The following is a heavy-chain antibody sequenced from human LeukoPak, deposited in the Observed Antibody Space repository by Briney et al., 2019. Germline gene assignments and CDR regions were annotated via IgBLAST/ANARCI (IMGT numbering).Heavy chain of an antibody. Sequence: SETLSLTCTVSGGSMCNDYWCWIRQPAGKGLEWIGRIHVGGTTNYNPSFNSRLTISLDKSKNQFSLKLSSVTAADTAVYYCARDDQLGYCSGGTCNPHYFYYMDVWGKGTTVTVSS. CDR3: ARDDQLGYCSGGTCNPHYFYYMDV. V-gene: IGHV4-4*07. CDR2: IHVGGTT. J-gene: IGHJ6*03. CDR1: GGSMCNDY. D-gene: IGHD2-15*01.